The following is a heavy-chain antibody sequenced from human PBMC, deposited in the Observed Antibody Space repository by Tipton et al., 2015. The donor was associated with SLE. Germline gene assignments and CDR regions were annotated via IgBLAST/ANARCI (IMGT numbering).Heavy chain of an antibody. Sequence: TLSLTCTVSGGSISSYYWSWIRQPPGKGLEWIGYIYYIGSTNYNPSLKSRVTISVDTSKNQFSLRLSSVTAADTAVYYCASGYSSSWYGMDIWGQGTTVTVSS. V-gene: IGHV4-59*12. J-gene: IGHJ6*02. D-gene: IGHD6-13*01. CDR2: IYYIGST. CDR1: GGSISSYY. CDR3: ASGYSSSWYGMDI.